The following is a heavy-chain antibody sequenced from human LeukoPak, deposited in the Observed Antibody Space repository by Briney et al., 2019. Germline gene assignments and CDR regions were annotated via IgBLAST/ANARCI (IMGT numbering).Heavy chain of an antibody. V-gene: IGHV4-31*03. CDR2: IYYSGST. D-gene: IGHD4-17*01. CDR1: GGSISSGGYY. Sequence: SETLSLTCTVSGGSISSGGYYWSWIRQHPGKGLEWIGYIYYSGSTYYNPSLKSRVTISVDTSKNQFSLKLSSVTAADTAVYYCARDRSTVTTRVYYGMDVWSKGTTVTVSS. J-gene: IGHJ6*04. CDR3: ARDRSTVTTRVYYGMDV.